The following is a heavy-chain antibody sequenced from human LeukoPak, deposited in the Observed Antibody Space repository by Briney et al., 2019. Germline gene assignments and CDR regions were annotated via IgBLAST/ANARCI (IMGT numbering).Heavy chain of an antibody. CDR2: INPSGGST. CDR3: ARDRLLRLQYGMDV. V-gene: IGHV1-46*01. CDR1: GYTFTSYY. D-gene: IGHD2/OR15-2a*01. J-gene: IGHJ6*02. Sequence: ASVKVSCKASGYTFTSYYMHWVRQAPGQGLEWMGIINPSGGSTRYAQKFQGRVTMTSDTSTSTVYMELGSLRSEDTAVYYCARDRLLRLQYGMDVWGQGTTVTVSS.